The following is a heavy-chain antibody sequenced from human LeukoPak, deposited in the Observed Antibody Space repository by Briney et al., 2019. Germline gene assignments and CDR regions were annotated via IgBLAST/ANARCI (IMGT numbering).Heavy chain of an antibody. CDR2: IYYSGST. CDR1: GGSISSSSYY. Sequence: PSETLSPTCTVSGGSISSSSYYWGWIRQPPGKGLEWIGRIYYSGSTYYNPSLKSRVTISVDTSKNQFSLKLSSVTAADTAVYYCARHGGRSYYYYGMDVWGQGTTVTVSS. D-gene: IGHD1-26*01. V-gene: IGHV4-39*01. CDR3: ARHGGRSYYYYGMDV. J-gene: IGHJ6*02.